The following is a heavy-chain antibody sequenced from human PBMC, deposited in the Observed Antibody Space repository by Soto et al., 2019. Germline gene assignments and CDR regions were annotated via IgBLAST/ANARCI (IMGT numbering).Heavy chain of an antibody. J-gene: IGHJ4*02. CDR2: ISYDGSNK. D-gene: IGHD5-18*01. CDR3: ARRGYSYGYYFDY. CDR1: GFTFSSYG. V-gene: IGHV3-30*03. Sequence: GGSLRLSCAASGFTFSSYGMHWVRQAPGKGPEWVAVISYDGSNKYYADSVKGRFTISRDNSKNTLYLQMNSLRAEDKAVYYCARRGYSYGYYFDYWGQGTLVTVSS.